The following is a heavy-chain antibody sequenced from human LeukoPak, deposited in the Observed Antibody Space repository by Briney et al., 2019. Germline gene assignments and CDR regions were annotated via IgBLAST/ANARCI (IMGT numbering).Heavy chain of an antibody. CDR1: GFTFSSYA. J-gene: IGHJ4*02. CDR2: ISGSGGST. CDR3: AKGHLYYYDSSGYYSY. Sequence: QAGGSLRLSCAASGFTFSSYAMSWVRQAPGKGLEWVSAISGSGGSTYYADSVKGRFTISRDNSKNTLYLQMNSLRAEDTAVYYCAKGHLYYYDSSGYYSYWGQGTLVTVSS. D-gene: IGHD3-22*01. V-gene: IGHV3-23*01.